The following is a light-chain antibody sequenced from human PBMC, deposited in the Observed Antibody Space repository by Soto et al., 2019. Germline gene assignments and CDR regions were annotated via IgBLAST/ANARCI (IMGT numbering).Light chain of an antibody. CDR1: SSNIGNNN. CDR2: DNN. CDR3: GTWDSSLSGVV. Sequence: QSVLTQPPSVSAAPGQKVTISCSGGSSNIGNNNVSWYQQLPGTAPKLLIYDNNKRPSGIPDRFSGSKSGTSATLGITGLQTGDEADYYCGTWDSSLSGVVFGGGTKVTVL. J-gene: IGLJ2*01. V-gene: IGLV1-51*01.